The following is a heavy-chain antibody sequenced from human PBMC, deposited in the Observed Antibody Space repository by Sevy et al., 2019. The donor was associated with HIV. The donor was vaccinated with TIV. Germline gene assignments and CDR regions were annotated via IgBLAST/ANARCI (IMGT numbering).Heavy chain of an antibody. D-gene: IGHD5-18*01. CDR2: IIPIFGTA. J-gene: IGHJ4*02. CDR3: ARGITSMFGGGYYFDY. Sequence: ASVKVSCKASGGTFSSYAISWVRQAPGQGLEWMGGIIPIFGTANYAQKFQGRVTITADESTSPTYMELSSLRSEDTAVYFCARGITSMFGGGYYFDYWGQGTLVTVSS. CDR1: GGTFSSYA. V-gene: IGHV1-69*13.